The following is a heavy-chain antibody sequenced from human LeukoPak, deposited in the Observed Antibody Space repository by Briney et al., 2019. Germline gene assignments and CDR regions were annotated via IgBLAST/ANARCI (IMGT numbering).Heavy chain of an antibody. CDR3: ARGPDSSGCLFFGY. CDR1: GYTFTNYG. J-gene: IGHJ4*02. V-gene: IGHV1-18*01. CDR2: ISSNNGNT. D-gene: IGHD3-22*01. Sequence: ASVKVSCKASGYTFTNYGISWVRQAPGQGLEWMGWISSNNGNTNYAQKLQGRVTMTTDTSTSTAYMELRSLRSDDTAVYYCARGPDSSGCLFFGYWGQGTLVTVSS.